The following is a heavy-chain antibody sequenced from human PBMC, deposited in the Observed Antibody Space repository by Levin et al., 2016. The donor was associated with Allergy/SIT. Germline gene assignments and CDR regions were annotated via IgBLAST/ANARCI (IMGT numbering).Heavy chain of an antibody. D-gene: IGHD2-15*01. CDR1: GFTFSSYA. CDR2: ISYDGSNK. CDR3: ARVLADPTEAFDI. J-gene: IGHJ3*02. Sequence: GESLKISCAASGFTFSSYAMHWVRQAPGKGLEWVAVISYDGSNKYYADSVKGRFTISRDNSKNTLYLQMNSLRAEDTAVYYCARVLADPTEAFDIWGQGTMVTVSS. V-gene: IGHV3-30*04.